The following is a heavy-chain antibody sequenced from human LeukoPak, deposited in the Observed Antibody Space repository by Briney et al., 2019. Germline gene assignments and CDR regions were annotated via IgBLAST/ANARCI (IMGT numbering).Heavy chain of an antibody. CDR3: ASRNPVPRGDFDY. Sequence: SETLSLTCAVYGGSFSGYYWSWIRQPPGKGLEWIGEINHSGSANYNPSLKSRVTISVDTSKNQFSLKLSSVTAADTAVYYCASRNPVPRGDFDYWGQGTLVTVSS. V-gene: IGHV4-34*01. CDR2: INHSGSA. J-gene: IGHJ4*02. CDR1: GGSFSGYY. D-gene: IGHD2-15*01.